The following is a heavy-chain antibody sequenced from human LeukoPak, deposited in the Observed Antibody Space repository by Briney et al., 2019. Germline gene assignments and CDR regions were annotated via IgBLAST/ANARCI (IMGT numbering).Heavy chain of an antibody. CDR3: ARQSYSSGWYRGLDY. Sequence: GGSLRLSCAASGFTFSSYAMSWVRQAPGKGLEWMGIIYPGDSDTRYSPSFQGQVTISADKSISTAYLQWSSLKASDTAMYYCARQSYSSGWYRGLDYWGQGTLVTVSS. D-gene: IGHD6-19*01. CDR1: GFTFSSYA. J-gene: IGHJ4*02. V-gene: IGHV5-51*01. CDR2: IYPGDSDT.